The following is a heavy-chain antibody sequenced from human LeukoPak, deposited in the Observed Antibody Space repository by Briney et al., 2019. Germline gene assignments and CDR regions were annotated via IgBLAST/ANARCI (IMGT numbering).Heavy chain of an antibody. CDR2: ISGSGGST. D-gene: IGHD6-13*01. CDR1: GFTLSSYA. V-gene: IGHV3-23*01. CDR3: AKGSPPVGSSSWSERRPYYYYGMDV. Sequence: GGSLRLSCAASGFTLSSYAMSWVRQAPGKGLEWVSAISGSGGSTYYADSEKGRFTISRDNSKNTLYLQMNSLRAEDTAVYYCAKGSPPVGSSSWSERRPYYYYGMDVWGQGTTVTVSS. J-gene: IGHJ6*02.